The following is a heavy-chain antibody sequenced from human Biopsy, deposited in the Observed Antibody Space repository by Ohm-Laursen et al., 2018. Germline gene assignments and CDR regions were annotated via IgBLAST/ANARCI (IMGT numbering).Heavy chain of an antibody. Sequence: GTLSLTCTVSGDSVTKYYWSWIRQPPGKGLEWIGHIYYSVMTNYNPSLQSRVSISVDTSRNQVSLTLSSVTAADTAVYYCARDSGILNYGNFKYYHYYGMDIWGQGTKVTVSS. V-gene: IGHV4-59*02. CDR1: GDSVTKYY. CDR2: IYYSVMT. CDR3: ARDSGILNYGNFKYYHYYGMDI. J-gene: IGHJ6*02. D-gene: IGHD4-11*01.